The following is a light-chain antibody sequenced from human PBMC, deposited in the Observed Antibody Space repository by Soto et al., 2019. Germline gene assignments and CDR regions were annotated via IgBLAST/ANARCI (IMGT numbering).Light chain of an antibody. CDR2: AAS. J-gene: IGKJ3*01. V-gene: IGKV1-9*01. CDR1: QGISSY. Sequence: IQLTQSPSSLSASVGDRVTITCRASQGISSYLAWYQQKPGKAPKLLIYAASTLQSGVPSRFSGSGSGTEFTLTISSLQPEDFATYYCQQLNSYPPFTFGPGTKVDIK. CDR3: QQLNSYPPFT.